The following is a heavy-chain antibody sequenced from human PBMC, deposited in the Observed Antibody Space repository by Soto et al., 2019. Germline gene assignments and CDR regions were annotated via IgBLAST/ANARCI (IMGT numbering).Heavy chain of an antibody. Sequence: GESLKISCKGSGYHFSKYGIGWVRHTPGKGLEWMGMIYPGDSDARYSPSFEGQVTFSADKSINTAYLQWSSLKASDTAMYYCARQGGEYNTMSDYWGQGNLVTVSS. J-gene: IGHJ4*02. D-gene: IGHD3-10*01. V-gene: IGHV5-51*01. CDR3: ARQGGEYNTMSDY. CDR1: GYHFSKYG. CDR2: IYPGDSDA.